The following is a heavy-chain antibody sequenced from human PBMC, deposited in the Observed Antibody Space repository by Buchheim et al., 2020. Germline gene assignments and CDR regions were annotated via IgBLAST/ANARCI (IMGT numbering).Heavy chain of an antibody. CDR3: ARGSIMITFGGVIVGKNQFDY. J-gene: IGHJ4*02. Sequence: QVQLVQSGAEVKKPGSSVKVSCKASGGTFSSYTISWVRQAPGQGLEWMGRIIPILGIANYAQKFQGRVTITADKSTSTAYMELSSLRSEDTAVYYCARGSIMITFGGVIVGKNQFDYWGQGTL. CDR1: GGTFSSYT. CDR2: IIPILGIA. D-gene: IGHD3-16*02. V-gene: IGHV1-69*02.